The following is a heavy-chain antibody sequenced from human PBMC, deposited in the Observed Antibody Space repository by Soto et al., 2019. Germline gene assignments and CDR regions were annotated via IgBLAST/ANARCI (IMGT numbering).Heavy chain of an antibody. Sequence: EVQLVESGGGLVKPGESLRLSCAASGFTFSNAWMSWVRQAPGKGLEWVGRIKSKTEGGTTDYAASVTGRCTISRDDSNDTRYLQMNSLSTEDTAIYYCRWAIDCPSTSCIDYWGQGTLVTVS. CDR1: GFTFSNAW. CDR2: IKSKTEGGTT. J-gene: IGHJ4*02. V-gene: IGHV3-15*01. D-gene: IGHD2-2*01. CDR3: RWAIDCPSTSCIDY.